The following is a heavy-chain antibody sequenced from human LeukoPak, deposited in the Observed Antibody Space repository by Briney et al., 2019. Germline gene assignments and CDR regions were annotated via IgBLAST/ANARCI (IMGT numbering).Heavy chain of an antibody. CDR3: ASQTYYDFWSGYSAYDY. CDR2: INHSGST. V-gene: IGHV4-34*01. J-gene: IGHJ4*02. D-gene: IGHD3-3*01. CDR1: GGSFSGYY. Sequence: PSETLSLTCAVYGGSFSGYYWSWIRQPPGKGLEWIGEINHSGSTNYNPSFKSRVTISVDTSKNQFSLKLSSVTAADTAVYYCASQTYYDFWSGYSAYDYWGQGTLVTVSS.